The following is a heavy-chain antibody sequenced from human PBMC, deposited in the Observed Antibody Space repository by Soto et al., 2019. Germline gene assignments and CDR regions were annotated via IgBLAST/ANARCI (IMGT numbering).Heavy chain of an antibody. V-gene: IGHV1-69*06. CDR1: GGTFSRHT. CDR2: IIPMFGTA. D-gene: IGHD6-6*01. CDR3: ARDTRYSSSSGGGD. Sequence: QVQLVQSGAEVRKPGSSVKVSCKASGGTFSRHTISWVRQAPGQGLEWMGGIIPMFGTANYAQKFQGRVTITADKSTSTAYMELSSLRSEDTAVYYCARDTRYSSSSGGGDWGQGTLVTVSS. J-gene: IGHJ4*02.